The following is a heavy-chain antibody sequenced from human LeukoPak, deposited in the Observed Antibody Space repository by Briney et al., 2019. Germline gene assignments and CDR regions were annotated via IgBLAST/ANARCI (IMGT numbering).Heavy chain of an antibody. Sequence: PGRSLRLSCAASGFTFSSYSMNWVRQAPGKGLEWVSPISSSSSYIYYADSVKGRFTISRDNAKNSLYLQMNSLRAEDTAVYYCARALTYYDILTGYYLDYWGQGTLVTVSS. CDR3: ARALTYYDILTGYYLDY. D-gene: IGHD3-9*01. V-gene: IGHV3-21*01. J-gene: IGHJ4*02. CDR2: ISSSSSYI. CDR1: GFTFSSYS.